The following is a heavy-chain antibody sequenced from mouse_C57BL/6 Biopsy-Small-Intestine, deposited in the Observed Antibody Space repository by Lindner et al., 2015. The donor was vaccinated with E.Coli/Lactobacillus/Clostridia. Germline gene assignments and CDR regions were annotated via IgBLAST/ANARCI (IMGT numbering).Heavy chain of an antibody. J-gene: IGHJ3*01. CDR1: GYTFTNYW. CDR2: IYPGGAYT. Sequence: VQLQESGAELVRPGTSVKMSCKASGYTFTNYWIGWAKQRPGHGLGWIGDIYPGGAYTNYNEKFKGKATLTADKSSSTAYMQFSSLTSEDSAIYYCARKGNSNGFPYWGQGTLVTVSA. V-gene: IGHV1-63*01. CDR3: ARKGNSNGFPY. D-gene: IGHD2-5*01.